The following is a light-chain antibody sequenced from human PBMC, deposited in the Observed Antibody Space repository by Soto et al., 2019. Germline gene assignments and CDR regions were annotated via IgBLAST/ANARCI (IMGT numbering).Light chain of an antibody. J-gene: IGKJ1*01. CDR3: QQYITTPRT. CDR2: WAS. Sequence: DVVLTQSPDSLAVSLGEKATINCKSSQTVLFSSNNKNYLAWYQQKPGQPPKLLIYWASTRESGVPDRFSSSGSGTDFTLTISSLQAEDVAVYYCQQYITTPRTFGQGTKVE. CDR1: QTVLFSSNNKNY. V-gene: IGKV4-1*01.